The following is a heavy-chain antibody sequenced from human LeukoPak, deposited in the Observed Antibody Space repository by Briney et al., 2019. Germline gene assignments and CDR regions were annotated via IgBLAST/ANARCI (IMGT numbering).Heavy chain of an antibody. V-gene: IGHV3-33*06. CDR2: IWYDGSNK. CDR1: GFTFSSYG. Sequence: GGSLRLSCAASGFTFSSYGMHWVRQAPGKGLEWVAVIWYDGSNKYYADSVKGRLTISRDNSKNTLYLQMNSLRAEDTAVYYCAKESGYCSSTSCFVDAFDIWGQGTMDTVSS. CDR3: AKESGYCSSTSCFVDAFDI. J-gene: IGHJ3*02. D-gene: IGHD2-2*01.